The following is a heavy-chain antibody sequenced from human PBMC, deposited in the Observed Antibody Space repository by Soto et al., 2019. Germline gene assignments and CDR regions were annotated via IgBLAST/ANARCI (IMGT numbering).Heavy chain of an antibody. CDR1: GFTSSQYN. V-gene: IGHV3-48*03. Sequence: PGGSLRLSCAASGFTSSQYNMNWVRQAPGKGLEWVSYISSSGSTISYADSVKGRFTISRDNAKNSLSLQMNSLRAEDTAVYFCATLLSTWRPHDDYWGQGTLVTVSS. CDR2: ISSSGSTI. J-gene: IGHJ4*02. CDR3: ATLLSTWRPHDDY. D-gene: IGHD2-2*01.